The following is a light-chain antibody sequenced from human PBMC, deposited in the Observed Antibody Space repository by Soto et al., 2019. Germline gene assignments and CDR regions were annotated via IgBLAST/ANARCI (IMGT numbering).Light chain of an antibody. J-gene: IGKJ2*01. Sequence: DIQMTQSPSTLSASVGDGVTITCRASQNIGSWLAWYQQKPGEAPKLLISKATNLQSGVPSRFSGSGAGTDFSLSISSLQPVDSANYFGQRYNDFQYSFGPGTKLDI. CDR3: QRYNDFQYS. CDR2: KAT. V-gene: IGKV1-5*03. CDR1: QNIGSW.